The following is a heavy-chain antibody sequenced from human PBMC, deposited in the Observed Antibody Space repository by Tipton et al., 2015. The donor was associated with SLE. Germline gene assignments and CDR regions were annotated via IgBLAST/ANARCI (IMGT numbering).Heavy chain of an antibody. J-gene: IGHJ4*02. CDR1: GFTFSSYW. V-gene: IGHV3-74*01. CDR3: ARGSVGDSKDY. Sequence: SLRLSCAASGFTFSSYWMHWVRQAPGKGLVWVSRINTDGSSTSYADSVKGQFTISRDNAKNSLYLQMNSLRAEDTAVYYCARGSVGDSKDYWGQGTLVTVSS. CDR2: INTDGSST. D-gene: IGHD2-21*02.